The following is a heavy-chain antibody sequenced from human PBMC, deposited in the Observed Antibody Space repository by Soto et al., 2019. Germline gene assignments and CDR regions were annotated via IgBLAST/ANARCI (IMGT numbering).Heavy chain of an antibody. Sequence: SETLSLTCTVSGGPISSYYWSWIRQPPGKGLEWIGYIYYSGSTNYNPSLKSRVTISVDTSKNQFSLKLSSVTAADTAVYYCARHYDSSGYYSFWGQGTLVTVSS. V-gene: IGHV4-59*08. J-gene: IGHJ4*02. CDR2: IYYSGST. CDR3: ARHYDSSGYYSF. CDR1: GGPISSYY. D-gene: IGHD3-22*01.